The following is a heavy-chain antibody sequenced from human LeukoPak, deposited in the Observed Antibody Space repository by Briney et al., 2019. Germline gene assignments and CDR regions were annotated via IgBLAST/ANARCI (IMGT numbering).Heavy chain of an antibody. D-gene: IGHD1-14*01. CDR3: ARAEAEPYYYYGMDV. Sequence: GGSLRLSCAASGFTFSSYGMHWVRQAPGKGLEWVAVISYDGSNKYYADSVKGRFTISRDNSKNTLYLQMNSLRAEDMAVYYCARAEAEPYYYYGMDVWGQGTTVTVSS. CDR2: ISYDGSNK. CDR1: GFTFSSYG. V-gene: IGHV3-30*03. J-gene: IGHJ6*02.